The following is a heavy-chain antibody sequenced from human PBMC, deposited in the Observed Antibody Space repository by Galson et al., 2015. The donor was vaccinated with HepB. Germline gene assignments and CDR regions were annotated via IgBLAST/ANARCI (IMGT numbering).Heavy chain of an antibody. CDR2: IYYSGST. CDR3: ARLPYYYDSSGYYWENNWFDP. CDR1: GGSISRYY. D-gene: IGHD3-22*01. V-gene: IGHV4-59*08. Sequence: ETLSLTCTASGGSISRYYWSWIRQPPGKGLDWIGYIYYSGSTNYNPSLKSRVTISVDTSKNQFSLKLSSVTAADTAVYYCARLPYYYDSSGYYWENNWFDPWGQGTLVTVSS. J-gene: IGHJ5*02.